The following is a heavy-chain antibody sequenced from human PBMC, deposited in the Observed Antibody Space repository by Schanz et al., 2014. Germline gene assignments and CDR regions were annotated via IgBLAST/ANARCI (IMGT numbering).Heavy chain of an antibody. J-gene: IGHJ4*02. V-gene: IGHV1-8*02. CDR2: MNPNSGNP. CDR3: ARGYGDSPTDF. CDR1: GYTLSAYS. Sequence: QVQLVQSGAEVKKPGASVKVSCKASGYTLSAYSLHWVRQAPGQGLEWLGWMNPNSGNPGFAQKCRGRVTMTRNTSMSTAYMELSSLRSEDTAVYYCARGYGDSPTDFWGQGTLVTVSS. D-gene: IGHD4-17*01.